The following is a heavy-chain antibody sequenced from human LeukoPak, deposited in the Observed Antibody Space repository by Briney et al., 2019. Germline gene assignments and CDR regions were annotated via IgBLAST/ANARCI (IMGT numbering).Heavy chain of an antibody. J-gene: IGHJ3*02. Sequence: SETLSLTCTVSGASISSYYWSWIRQPAGKALEWIGRIYVTGSTTYNPSLESRVTMSLDTPKNHFSLKLRSVTAADTAVYYCARVRPDYYDSSGRDDAFDIWGQGTMVTVSS. CDR2: IYVTGST. CDR1: GASISSYY. CDR3: ARVRPDYYDSSGRDDAFDI. D-gene: IGHD3-22*01. V-gene: IGHV4-4*07.